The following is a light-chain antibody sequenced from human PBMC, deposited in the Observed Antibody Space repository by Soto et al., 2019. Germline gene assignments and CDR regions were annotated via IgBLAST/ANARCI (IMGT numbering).Light chain of an antibody. Sequence: QSALTQPPSASGSPGQSVTISCTGTSSDVGAYNYVSWYQQHPGKAPKLMIYEVTKRPSGVPDRFSGSKSGNTASLTVSGLQAEEEADYYCNSFAGSNNVLFGGGTKLTVL. V-gene: IGLV2-8*01. CDR3: NSFAGSNNVL. J-gene: IGLJ2*01. CDR2: EVT. CDR1: SSDVGAYNY.